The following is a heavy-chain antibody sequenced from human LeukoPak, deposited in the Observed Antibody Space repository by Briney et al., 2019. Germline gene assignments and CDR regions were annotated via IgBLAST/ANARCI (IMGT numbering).Heavy chain of an antibody. J-gene: IGHJ4*02. CDR2: IYYSGST. CDR3: ARHGYCSGGSCYWDY. Sequence: SETLSLTCTVSGGSVSGYYWSWIRQPPGKGLEWIGYIYYSGSTDYNPSLKSRVTISSDTSKNQFSLKLSSVTAADTAVYYCARHGYCSGGSCYWDYWGQGTLVTVSS. V-gene: IGHV4-59*08. CDR1: GGSVSGYY. D-gene: IGHD2-15*01.